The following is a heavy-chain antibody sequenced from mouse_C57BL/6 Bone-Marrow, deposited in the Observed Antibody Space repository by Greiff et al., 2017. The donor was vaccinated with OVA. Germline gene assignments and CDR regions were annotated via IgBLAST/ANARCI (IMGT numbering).Heavy chain of an antibody. V-gene: IGHV1-61*01. J-gene: IGHJ1*03. CDR2: IYPSDSET. D-gene: IGHD1-1*01. CDR1: GYTFTSYW. Sequence: VQLQQPGAELVRPGSSVKLSCKASGYTFTSYWMDWVKQRPGQGLEWIGNIYPSDSETHYNQKFKDKATLTVDKSSSTAYMQLSSLTSEDSAVYSCARPYYYGSSYGYFDVWGTGTTVTVSS. CDR3: ARPYYYGSSYGYFDV.